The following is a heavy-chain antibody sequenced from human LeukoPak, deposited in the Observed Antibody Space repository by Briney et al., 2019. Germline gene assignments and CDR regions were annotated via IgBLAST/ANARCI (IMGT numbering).Heavy chain of an antibody. D-gene: IGHD3-22*01. CDR2: IYYSGST. CDR3: ARHEANYPDTSGKFYVGRIFEY. J-gene: IGHJ4*02. Sequence: SETLSLTCKVSGGSISSSSYYWGWIRQPPGKGLEWIGIIYYSGSTYYNPSLKGRVTISVDTSKNQFSLKLSSVTAADTAVYYCARHEANYPDTSGKFYVGRIFEYWGQGTLVTISS. V-gene: IGHV4-39*01. CDR1: GGSISSSSYY.